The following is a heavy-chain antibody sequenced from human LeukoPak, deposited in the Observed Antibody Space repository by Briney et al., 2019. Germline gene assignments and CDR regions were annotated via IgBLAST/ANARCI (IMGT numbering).Heavy chain of an antibody. V-gene: IGHV3-30*18. CDR2: ISYDGSDK. CDR3: AKDLPMDV. Sequence: GRSLRLSCSASGFTFSSYGMHWVRQAPGKGLEWVAIISYDGSDKYYADSVKGRFTISRDSSKNRMYLQMNSLRAEDTAVYYCAKDLPMDVWGKGTTVTVSS. J-gene: IGHJ6*03. CDR1: GFTFSSYG.